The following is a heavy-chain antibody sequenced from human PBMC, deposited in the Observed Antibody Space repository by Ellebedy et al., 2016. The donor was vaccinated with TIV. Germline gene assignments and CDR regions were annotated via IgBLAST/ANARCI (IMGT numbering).Heavy chain of an antibody. CDR1: GYTLTELS. CDR3: ATLAITAVAAVNWFDP. Sequence: ASVKVSXXVSGYTLTELSMHWVRQAPGKGLEWMGGFDPEDGETIYAQKFQGRVTMTEDTSTDTAYMELSSLRSEDTAVYYCATLAITAVAAVNWFDPWGQGTLVTVSS. V-gene: IGHV1-24*01. CDR2: FDPEDGET. D-gene: IGHD6-19*01. J-gene: IGHJ5*02.